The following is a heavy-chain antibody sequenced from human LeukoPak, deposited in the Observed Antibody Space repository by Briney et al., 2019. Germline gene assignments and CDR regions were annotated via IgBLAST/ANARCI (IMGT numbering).Heavy chain of an antibody. CDR3: ARGRPMVRGVTDLYYFDY. V-gene: IGHV1-2*04. CDR1: GYTFTGYY. D-gene: IGHD3-10*01. Sequence: ASVKVSCKASGYTFTGYYMHWVRQAPGQGLEWMGWINPNSGGTNYAQKFQGWVTMTRDTSISTAYMELSRLRSDDTAVYYCARGRPMVRGVTDLYYFDYGGQGTLVTVSS. CDR2: INPNSGGT. J-gene: IGHJ4*02.